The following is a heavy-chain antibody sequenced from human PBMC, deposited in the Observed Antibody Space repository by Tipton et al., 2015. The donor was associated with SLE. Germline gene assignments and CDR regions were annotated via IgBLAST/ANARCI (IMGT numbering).Heavy chain of an antibody. CDR1: GVSINNYY. V-gene: IGHV4-59*07. CDR3: ASHDYGGPDDAFDI. Sequence: TLSLTCTVSGVSINNYYWDWIRQSPEKGLEWIAYFYNSGNTKYNPSLKSRVTMSMDASKNQFSLKLTSVTAADTAVYYCASHDYGGPDDAFDIWGQGTMVTVSS. J-gene: IGHJ3*02. D-gene: IGHD4/OR15-4a*01. CDR2: FYNSGNT.